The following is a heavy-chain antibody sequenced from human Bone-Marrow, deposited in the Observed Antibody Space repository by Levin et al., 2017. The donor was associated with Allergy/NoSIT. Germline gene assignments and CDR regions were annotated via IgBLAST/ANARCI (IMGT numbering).Heavy chain of an antibody. CDR2: MSPEGTDQ. CDR3: AKAAYSSSSPAAYFDC. Sequence: PGGSLRLSCAASGFPFTSYVMYWVRQAPGKGLEWVASMSPEGTDQYYADSVKGRFTISRDNVRDTLDLQMNNLRLDDTAVYYCAKAAYSSSSPAAYFDCWGQGTLTTVSS. CDR1: GFPFTSYV. D-gene: IGHD6-6*01. V-gene: IGHV3-30*18. J-gene: IGHJ4*02.